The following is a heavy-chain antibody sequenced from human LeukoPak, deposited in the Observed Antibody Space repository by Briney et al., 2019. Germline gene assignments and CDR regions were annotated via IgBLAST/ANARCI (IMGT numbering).Heavy chain of an antibody. CDR3: ARLRAPSVSTINYYYYGMDV. CDR2: ADYTGST. V-gene: IGHV4-59*08. Sequence: SETLSLTCNVSGASINNHYWSWIRQSPGEGLEWIGYADYTGSTNYNPSLKSRVTISLDTSKNQFSLKLSSVTAADTAVYYCARLRAPSVSTINYYYYGMDVWGQGTTVTVSS. CDR1: GASINNHY. J-gene: IGHJ6*02. D-gene: IGHD5/OR15-5a*01.